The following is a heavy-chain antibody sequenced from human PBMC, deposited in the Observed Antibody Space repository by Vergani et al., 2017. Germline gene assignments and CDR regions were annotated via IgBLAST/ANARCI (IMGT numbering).Heavy chain of an antibody. CDR3: ARASLRALVGYYYYMDV. Sequence: QLHLQESGPGLVKPSETLSLTCTVSGGSITSSSYYWGWIRQPPGKGLEWIGTIDRTGRTHLSPSLKSRLTISVDTTKNQFSLRLTSATAADTAVYFCARASLRALVGYYYYMDVWGKGKTVVVSS. CDR1: GGSITSSSYY. CDR2: IDRTGRT. J-gene: IGHJ6*03. V-gene: IGHV4-39*07. D-gene: IGHD3-16*02.